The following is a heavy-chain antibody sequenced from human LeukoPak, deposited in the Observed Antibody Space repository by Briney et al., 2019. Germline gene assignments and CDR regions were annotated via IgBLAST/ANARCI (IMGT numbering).Heavy chain of an antibody. CDR2: MNPNSGNT. D-gene: IGHD5-18*01. V-gene: IGHV1-8*02. J-gene: IGHJ4*02. CDR3: AREVAMVIDY. Sequence: ASVKVSCKASGYTFTSYDINWVRQATGQGLEWMGWMNPNSGNTGYAQKFQGRVTITRDTSISTAYMELSRLRSDDTAVYYCAREVAMVIDYWGQGTLVTVSS. CDR1: GYTFTSYD.